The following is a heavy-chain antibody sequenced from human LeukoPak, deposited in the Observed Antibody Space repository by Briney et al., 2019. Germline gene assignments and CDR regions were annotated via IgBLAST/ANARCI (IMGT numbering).Heavy chain of an antibody. CDR3: ARGRRSGAVIYYYYYYMDV. CDR2: IFHSGNS. D-gene: IGHD2-21*01. V-gene: IGHV4-38-2*02. J-gene: IGHJ6*03. CDR1: GYSMSSGYY. Sequence: SETLSLTCTVSGYSMSSGYYWGWIRQPPGKGLQWIGSIFHSGNSYYNPSLKSRVTISVDTSKNQFSLKLSSVTAADTAVYYCARGRRSGAVIYYYYYYMDVWGKGTTVTVSS.